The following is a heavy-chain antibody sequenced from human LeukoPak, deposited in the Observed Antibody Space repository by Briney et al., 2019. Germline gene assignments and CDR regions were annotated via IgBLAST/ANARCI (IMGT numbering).Heavy chain of an antibody. CDR2: INSGDGGT. CDR3: AREWGPGSSWYFDF. CDR1: GYTFTSYY. V-gene: IGHV1-46*01. J-gene: IGHJ4*02. D-gene: IGHD3-10*01. Sequence: ASVKVSCKASGYTFTSYYIHCVRQAPGQGLEWMGAINSGDGGTTLPQKFQGRVTLTRDTSTSTLYMELSSLRSEDTAIYYCAREWGPGSSWYFDFWGQGTLVTVSS.